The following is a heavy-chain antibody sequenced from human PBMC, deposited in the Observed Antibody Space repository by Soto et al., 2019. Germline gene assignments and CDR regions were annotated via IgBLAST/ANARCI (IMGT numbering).Heavy chain of an antibody. V-gene: IGHV4-34*01. CDR1: GGSFSGYY. J-gene: IGHJ3*01. D-gene: IGHD3-22*01. CDR2: INHSGST. CDR3: ARRYYYDSSGYYYGPLRP. Sequence: PSETLSLTCAVYGGSFSGYYWSWIRQPPGKGLEWIGEINHSGSTNYNPSLKSRVTISVDTSKNQFSLKLSSVTAADTAVYYCARRYYYDSSGYYYGPLRPRGQGTMVTVSS.